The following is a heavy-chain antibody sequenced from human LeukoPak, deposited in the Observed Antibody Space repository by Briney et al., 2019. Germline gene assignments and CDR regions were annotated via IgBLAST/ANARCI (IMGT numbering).Heavy chain of an antibody. Sequence: ASVKVSCKASGYTFTGYYMHWVRQAPGQGLEWMGWINPNSGGTNYAQKFQGRVTMTRDTSISTAYMELSRLRSDDTAVYYCARDAPPGGIAAALNWRVNDAFDIWGQGTMVTVSS. CDR3: ARDAPPGGIAAALNWRVNDAFDI. J-gene: IGHJ3*02. CDR1: GYTFTGYY. D-gene: IGHD6-13*01. CDR2: INPNSGGT. V-gene: IGHV1-2*02.